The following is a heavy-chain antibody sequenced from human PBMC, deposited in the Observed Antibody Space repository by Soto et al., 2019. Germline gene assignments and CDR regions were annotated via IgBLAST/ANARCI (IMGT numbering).Heavy chain of an antibody. V-gene: IGHV1-24*01. CDR1: GYTLTELS. CDR3: ATVNYYDSSGTQNGSYWYFDL. CDR2: FDPEDGET. J-gene: IGHJ2*01. Sequence: GASVKVSCKVSGYTLTELSMHWVRQAPGKGLEWMGGFDPEDGETIYAQKFQGRVTMTEDTSTDTAYMELSSLRSEDTAVYYCATVNYYDSSGTQNGSYWYFDLWGSGTLVTVSS. D-gene: IGHD3-22*01.